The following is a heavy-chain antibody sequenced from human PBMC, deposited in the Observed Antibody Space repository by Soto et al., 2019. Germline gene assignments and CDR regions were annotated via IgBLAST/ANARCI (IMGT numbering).Heavy chain of an antibody. J-gene: IGHJ3*02. Sequence: QVQLVQSGAAVKKPGSSVKVSCKASGGTFSSYAISWVRQAPGRGLEWMGGIIPIFGTANYAQKFQGRVTITADESTSTAYMELSSQTSEDTAAYYCARGRQLYAFDIWGQGTMVTVSS. CDR1: GGTFSSYA. CDR2: IIPIFGTA. D-gene: IGHD2-2*02. V-gene: IGHV1-69*12. CDR3: ARGRQLYAFDI.